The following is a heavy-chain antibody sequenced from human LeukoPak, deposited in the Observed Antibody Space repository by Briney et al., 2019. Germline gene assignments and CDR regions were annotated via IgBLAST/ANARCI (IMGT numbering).Heavy chain of an antibody. D-gene: IGHD1-7*01. J-gene: IGHJ4*02. Sequence: SQTLSLTWDISGDSVSSNSAAWNWIRQSPTRGLEWLGRTFYRSKWYNEYEVSLKSRLTINADTSKNHFSLQLNSVTPEDTAVYYCARSGGTAIGNYERATFDYWGQGTLVTVSS. CDR1: GDSVSSNSAA. V-gene: IGHV6-1*01. CDR2: TFYRSKWYN. CDR3: ARSGGTAIGNYERATFDY.